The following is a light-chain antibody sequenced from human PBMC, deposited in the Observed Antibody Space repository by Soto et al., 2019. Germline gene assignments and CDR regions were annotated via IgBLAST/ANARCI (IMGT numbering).Light chain of an antibody. J-gene: IGLJ2*01. CDR3: AAWDDSLSGPV. Sequence: QSVLTQPPSASGTPGQRVTISCSGSSSNLGTNTVSWYQQLPGTAPKLLIQRNNQRSSGVPDRFSNSKSGTSASLAISGLQSEDEANYYCAAWDDSLSGPVFGGGTKLTVL. V-gene: IGLV1-44*01. CDR2: RNN. CDR1: SSNLGTNT.